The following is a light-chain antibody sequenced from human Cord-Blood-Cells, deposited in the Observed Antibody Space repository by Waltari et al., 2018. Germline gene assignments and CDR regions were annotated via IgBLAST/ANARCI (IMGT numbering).Light chain of an antibody. CDR2: AAS. J-gene: IGKJ5*01. CDR3: QQSYSTPPIT. Sequence: DIQMTQYPSSLSAFVGHRVTITCRASQSISRYLNWYQQKPGKAPKLLIYAASSLQSGVPSRFSGSGSGTDFTLTISSLQPEDFATYYCQQSYSTPPITFGQGTRLEIK. CDR1: QSISRY. V-gene: IGKV1-39*01.